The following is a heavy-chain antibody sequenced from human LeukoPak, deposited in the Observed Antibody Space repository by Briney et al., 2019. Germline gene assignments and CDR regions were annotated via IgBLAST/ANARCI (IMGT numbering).Heavy chain of an antibody. CDR1: GGSISSYY. CDR2: IYYSGST. Sequence: KPSETLSLTWTVAGGSISSYYWRWIRQPPGKGLEWIGYIYYSGSTNYNPSLKSRVTISVDTSKNQFSLKLSSVTAADTAVYYCASLESAGYFDYWGQGTLVTVSS. V-gene: IGHV4-59*01. J-gene: IGHJ4*02. CDR3: ASLESAGYFDY. D-gene: IGHD6-13*01.